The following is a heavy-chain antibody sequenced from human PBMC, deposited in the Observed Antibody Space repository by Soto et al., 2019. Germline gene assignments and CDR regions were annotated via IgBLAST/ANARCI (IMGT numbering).Heavy chain of an antibody. CDR2: INHSGST. Sequence: PSETLSLTCAVYGGSFSGCSWNWIRQPPGKGLEWIGEINHSGSTNYNPSLKSRVTISLDTSKNQFSLRLTSLTAADTAMYFCARAPQIVAMGRPFDYWGQGILGTVSS. CDR3: ARAPQIVAMGRPFDY. D-gene: IGHD5-12*01. CDR1: GGSFSGCS. J-gene: IGHJ4*02. V-gene: IGHV4-34*01.